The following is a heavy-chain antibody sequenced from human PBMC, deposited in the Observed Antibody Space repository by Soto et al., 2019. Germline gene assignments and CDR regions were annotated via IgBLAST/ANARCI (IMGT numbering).Heavy chain of an antibody. CDR1: GFSFSDSG. D-gene: IGHD7-27*01. CDR3: ARDTGGSFAY. J-gene: IGHJ5*01. CDR2: IYYDGSKT. Sequence: QVQVVESGGGVVQPGRSLRLSCAASGFSFSDSGMHWVRQAPGKGLEWVAVIYYDGSKTYYVDSVKGRFTISRDNSRNTLYMEMHSLRAEDTAVDYCARDTGGSFAYWGRGTLVTVST. V-gene: IGHV3-33*01.